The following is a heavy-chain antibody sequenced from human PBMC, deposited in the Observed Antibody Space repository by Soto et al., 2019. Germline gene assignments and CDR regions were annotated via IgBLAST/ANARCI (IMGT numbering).Heavy chain of an antibody. D-gene: IGHD6-19*01. V-gene: IGHV3-13*01. Sequence: EVQLVESGXGXVXXGXSLXXSXXXXXFSXSXXXMXXVXXPIGKGLEWVSYIGKAGDTYYSGSVKGRFAISRENAKNSLYLQMNSLTVEDTAVYYCARDPSGWGLDVWGQGTTVTVSS. CDR3: ARDPSGWGLDV. J-gene: IGHJ6*02. CDR2: IGKAGDT. CDR1: XFSXSXXX.